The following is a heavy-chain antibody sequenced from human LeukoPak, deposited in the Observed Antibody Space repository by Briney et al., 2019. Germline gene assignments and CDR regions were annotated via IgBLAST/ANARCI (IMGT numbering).Heavy chain of an antibody. D-gene: IGHD1-1*01. J-gene: IGHJ3*02. Sequence: ASVKVSCKASGYTFTSYGISWVRQAPGQGLEWMGWISAYNGNTNYAQKLQGRVTMTTDTSTSTAYMELRSLRSDDTAVYYRARVEDWNDSCAFDIWGQGTMVTV. V-gene: IGHV1-18*01. CDR1: GYTFTSYG. CDR3: ARVEDWNDSCAFDI. CDR2: ISAYNGNT.